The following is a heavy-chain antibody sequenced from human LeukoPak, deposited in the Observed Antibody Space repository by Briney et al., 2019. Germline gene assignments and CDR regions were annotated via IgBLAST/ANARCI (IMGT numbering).Heavy chain of an antibody. CDR2: VYYSGNT. V-gene: IGHV4-61*05. D-gene: IGHD3-22*01. Sequence: SETLSLTCTVSGGSISSSTYGWSWVRQPPGKGLEWIGDVYYSGNTNYNPSLRSRVTISVDKSKNQLSLKLTSVTAADTAVYYCARAGYYDDTAYYRSFDYWGQGTLVTVSS. J-gene: IGHJ4*02. CDR3: ARAGYYDDTAYYRSFDY. CDR1: GGSISSSTYG.